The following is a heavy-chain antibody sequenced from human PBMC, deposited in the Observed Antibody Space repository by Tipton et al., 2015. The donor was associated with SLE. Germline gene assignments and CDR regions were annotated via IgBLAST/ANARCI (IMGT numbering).Heavy chain of an antibody. V-gene: IGHV3-23*01. CDR2: ISGSGGST. Sequence: SLRLSCAASGFTFSGYAMSWVRQAPGKGLEWVSAISGSGGSTYYADSVKGRFTISRDNSKNTLYLQMNSLRAEDTAVYYCAKGGTYCSSTSCPWNYWGQGTLVTVSS. CDR1: GFTFSGYA. D-gene: IGHD2-2*01. J-gene: IGHJ4*02. CDR3: AKGGTYCSSTSCPWNY.